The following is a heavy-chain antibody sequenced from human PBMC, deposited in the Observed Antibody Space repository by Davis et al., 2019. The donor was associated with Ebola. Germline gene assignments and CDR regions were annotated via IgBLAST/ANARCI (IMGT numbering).Heavy chain of an antibody. D-gene: IGHD2-2*03. J-gene: IGHJ5*02. Sequence: GESLKISCTASEFTFSTYNMNWVRQAPGKGLEWVSYISTNSKSIYYADSVKGRFTISRDNAENSLYLQMNSLRAEDTAVYYCARDGYCSSTSCLSYNWFDPWGQGTLVTVSS. V-gene: IGHV3-48*01. CDR3: ARDGYCSSTSCLSYNWFDP. CDR1: EFTFSTYN. CDR2: ISTNSKSI.